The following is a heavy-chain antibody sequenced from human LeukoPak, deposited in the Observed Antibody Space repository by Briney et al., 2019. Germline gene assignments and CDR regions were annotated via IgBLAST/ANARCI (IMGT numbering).Heavy chain of an antibody. CDR2: VDPNSGGT. Sequence: ASVKVSCKASGYTFTGYDMHWVRQAPGQGLEWMGWVDPNSGGTNYAQKFQGRVTMTRDTSISTAYMELSRLRSDDTAVYYCARAMTVVVAATLHYWGQGTLVTVSS. CDR1: GYTFTGYD. J-gene: IGHJ4*02. D-gene: IGHD2-15*01. V-gene: IGHV1-2*02. CDR3: ARAMTVVVAATLHY.